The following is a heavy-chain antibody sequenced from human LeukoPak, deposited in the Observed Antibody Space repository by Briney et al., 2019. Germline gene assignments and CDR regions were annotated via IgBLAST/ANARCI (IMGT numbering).Heavy chain of an antibody. D-gene: IGHD6-19*01. CDR1: GFTFSSYG. CDR3: AKDLYNSGWYPTTFDY. V-gene: IGHV3-30*02. J-gene: IGHJ4*02. Sequence: GGSLRLSCAASGFTFSSYGIHWVRQAPGKGLEWVAFIRYDGSNKYYADSVKGRFTISRDNSKNTLYLQMNSLRAEDTALYYCAKDLYNSGWYPTTFDYWGQGTLVTVSS. CDR2: IRYDGSNK.